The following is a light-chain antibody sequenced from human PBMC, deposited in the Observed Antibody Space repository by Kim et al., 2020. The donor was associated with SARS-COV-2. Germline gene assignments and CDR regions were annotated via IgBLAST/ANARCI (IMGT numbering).Light chain of an antibody. CDR3: QQYDNYPCT. Sequence: DIQMTQSPSTLSASVGDRVSITCRASQSVSGWLAWYQQKPGRAPKVLIYDAFTLESGVPSRFSGSGSGTEFTLTISSLQPDDFATYYCQQYDNYPCTFGQGTKVDIK. J-gene: IGKJ1*01. CDR1: QSVSGW. V-gene: IGKV1-5*01. CDR2: DAF.